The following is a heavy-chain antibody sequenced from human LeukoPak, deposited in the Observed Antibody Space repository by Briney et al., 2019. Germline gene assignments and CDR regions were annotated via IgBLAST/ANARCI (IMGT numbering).Heavy chain of an antibody. Sequence: GGSLRLSCAASGFTFSNYAMSWVRQAPGKGPEEVSGMSGSGGTTNYADAVKGRFTISRDNSKNTLYLHMDSLRVEDTALYYCAKDRRDFWSGYYGYFDYWGQGTLVIVSS. J-gene: IGHJ4*02. CDR3: AKDRRDFWSGYYGYFDY. CDR2: MSGSGGTT. D-gene: IGHD3-3*01. CDR1: GFTFSNYA. V-gene: IGHV3-23*01.